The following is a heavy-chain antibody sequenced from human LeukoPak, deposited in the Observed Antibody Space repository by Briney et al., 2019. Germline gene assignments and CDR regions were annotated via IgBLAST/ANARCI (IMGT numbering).Heavy chain of an antibody. D-gene: IGHD5-18*01. CDR2: ISSSSSYI. V-gene: IGHV3-21*01. CDR3: ARHLSGVTGYTYGRGIDY. Sequence: GGSLRLSCAASGFTFTNYEMTWVRQAPGKGLEWVSSISSSSSYIYYADSVKGRFTISRDNAKTSLYLQMISLRAEDTAVYYCARHLSGVTGYTYGRGIDYWGQGTLVTVSS. J-gene: IGHJ4*02. CDR1: GFTFTNYE.